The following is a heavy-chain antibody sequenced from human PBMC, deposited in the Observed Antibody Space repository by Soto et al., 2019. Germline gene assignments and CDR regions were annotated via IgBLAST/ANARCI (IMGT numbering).Heavy chain of an antibody. CDR2: LYWNDDK. Sequence: QITLKESGPTLVNPTQTLTLTCTFSGFSLSTSGVGVGWIRQPPGKALEWLALLYWNDDKRYSPSLKSRLTSTKDPTKNQVVLTMTNVDHVDTAAYYCAHRARAGYCSGGSCLDENWFDPLVQGTLVTFCS. D-gene: IGHD2-15*01. V-gene: IGHV2-5*01. CDR1: GFSLSTSGVG. J-gene: IGHJ5*02. CDR3: AHRARAGYCSGGSCLDENWFDP.